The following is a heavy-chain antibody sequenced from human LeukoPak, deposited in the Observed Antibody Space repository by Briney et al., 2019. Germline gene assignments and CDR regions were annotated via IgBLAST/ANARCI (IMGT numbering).Heavy chain of an antibody. CDR3: ARDGNDYGDYFDY. V-gene: IGHV3-33*01. CDR1: GFTFSSYG. CDR2: IWYDGSNK. J-gene: IGHJ4*02. Sequence: GGSLRLSCAASGFTFSSYGMHWVRQAPGKGLEWVAVIWYDGSNKYYADSVKGRFTISRDNSKNTLYLQMNSLRAEDTAVYYRARDGNDYGDYFDYWGQGTLVTVSS. D-gene: IGHD4-17*01.